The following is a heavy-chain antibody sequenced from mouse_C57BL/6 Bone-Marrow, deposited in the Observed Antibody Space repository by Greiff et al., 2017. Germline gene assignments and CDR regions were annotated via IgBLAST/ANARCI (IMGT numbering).Heavy chain of an antibody. CDR2: ISPGSGST. D-gene: IGHD1-1*01. J-gene: IGHJ3*01. CDR1: GYTFTSYW. CDR3: ARPFITTVVAPAY. V-gene: IGHV1-55*01. Sequence: QVQLQQPGAELVQPGASVKMSCKASGYTFTSYWITWVKQRPGQGLEWIGDISPGSGSTNYNEKFKSKATLTVDTSSSTAYMQLSSLTSEDSAVYYCARPFITTVVAPAYWGQGTLVTVSA.